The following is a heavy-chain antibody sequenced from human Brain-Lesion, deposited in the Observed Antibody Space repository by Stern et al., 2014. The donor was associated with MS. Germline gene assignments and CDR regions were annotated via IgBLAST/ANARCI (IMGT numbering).Heavy chain of an antibody. CDR2: IYYSGNT. CDR3: AGEEDIRYCSGGSCTGNWFDP. D-gene: IGHD2-15*01. CDR1: GGSVSSTSYA. Sequence: QVQLQESGPGLVKPSETLSLTCTVAGGSVSSTSYAWAWIRQPPGKGLEWIGNIYYSGNTYYSPSLKSRLTISLDTSKNQFSLQVRFWTAADTAVYYCAGEEDIRYCSGGSCTGNWFDPWGQGTLVTVSS. J-gene: IGHJ5*02. V-gene: IGHV4-39*01.